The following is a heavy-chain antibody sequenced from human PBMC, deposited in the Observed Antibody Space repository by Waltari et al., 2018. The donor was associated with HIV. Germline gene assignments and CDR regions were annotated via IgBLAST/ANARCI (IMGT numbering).Heavy chain of an antibody. D-gene: IGHD1-1*01. Sequence: QLQLQESGPGLVKPSETLSLTCPVSGGSISRSRYYWGGNRQPPGKGLEWIGSIYYRGSTYYNPSLKSRVTISVDTSKNQFSLKLSSVTAADTAVYYCAGNHEGYWGQGTLVTVSS. CDR2: IYYRGST. J-gene: IGHJ4*02. CDR3: AGNHEGY. CDR1: GGSISRSRYY. V-gene: IGHV4-39*01.